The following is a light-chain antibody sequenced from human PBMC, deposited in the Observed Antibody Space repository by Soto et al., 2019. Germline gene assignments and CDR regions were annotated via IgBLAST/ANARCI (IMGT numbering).Light chain of an antibody. CDR1: QSVSSSF. CDR3: QQYGSSPLT. J-gene: IGKJ4*02. Sequence: EIVLTQSPGTLSLSPGEGATLSCRASQSVSSSFLARYQQKPGQAPRLFIYGASSRAIGIPDRCSGSGSGTDFTLTISRLEPEDVAVYYCQQYGSSPLTFGGGTKVEIK. V-gene: IGKV3-20*01. CDR2: GAS.